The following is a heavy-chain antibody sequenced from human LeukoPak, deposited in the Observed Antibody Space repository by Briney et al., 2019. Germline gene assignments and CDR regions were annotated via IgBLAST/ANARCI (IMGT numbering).Heavy chain of an antibody. D-gene: IGHD3-10*01. J-gene: IGHJ4*02. Sequence: PGKSLRLSCEASGFVFSHHVIHWVRQVPGQGLEWVSMISYDGSGKHYADSVRGRLTISRDNSKNTLYLRMNSLRAEDTAVYFCARTPYLYFGSGSYQFDYWGQGTLVTVSS. CDR1: GFVFSHHV. CDR3: ARTPYLYFGSGSYQFDY. CDR2: ISYDGSGK. V-gene: IGHV3-30*04.